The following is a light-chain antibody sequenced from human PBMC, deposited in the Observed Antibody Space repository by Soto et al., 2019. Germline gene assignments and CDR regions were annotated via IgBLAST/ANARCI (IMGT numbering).Light chain of an antibody. CDR2: STN. V-gene: IGLV7-43*01. CDR3: LLYYGGTRL. J-gene: IGLJ2*01. Sequence: QAVVTQEPSVTVSPGGTVTLTCASSTGPVTSDYFPNWFQQKPGQTPRPLIYSTNRKHSWTPARFSGSLLGDKAALTLSGVQPDDEADYYCLLYYGGTRLFGGGTTLTVL. CDR1: TGPVTSDYF.